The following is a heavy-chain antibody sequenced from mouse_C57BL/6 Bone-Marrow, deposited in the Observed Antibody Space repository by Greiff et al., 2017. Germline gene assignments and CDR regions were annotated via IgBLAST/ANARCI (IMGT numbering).Heavy chain of an antibody. CDR3: ARGYCGSLYCDY. D-gene: IGHD1-1*01. V-gene: IGHV1-64*01. J-gene: IGHJ2*01. CDR1: GYTFTSYW. Sequence: QVQLQQPGAELVKPGASVKLSCKASGYTFTSYWMHWVKQRPGQGLEWIGMIHPHSGSTNYNEKFKSKATLTVDKSSSTAYMQLSSLTSEDSAVCDCARGYCGSLYCDYWGQGTTLTVSS. CDR2: IHPHSGST.